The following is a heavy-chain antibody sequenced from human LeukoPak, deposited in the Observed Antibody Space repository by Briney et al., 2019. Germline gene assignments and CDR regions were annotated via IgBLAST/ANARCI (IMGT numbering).Heavy chain of an antibody. CDR1: GGSISSYY. J-gene: IGHJ4*02. V-gene: IGHV4-59*01. D-gene: IGHD3-16*01. CDR2: IHNSGRP. CDR3: ARVSRWSDWAFEG. Sequence: SETLSLTCTVSGGSISSYYWSWIRQPPGKGLEWIGYIHNSGRPDYNPSLKSRVTISVDASNNQFSLNLISVTAADTAVYYCARVSRWSDWAFEGWGQGTLVTVSS.